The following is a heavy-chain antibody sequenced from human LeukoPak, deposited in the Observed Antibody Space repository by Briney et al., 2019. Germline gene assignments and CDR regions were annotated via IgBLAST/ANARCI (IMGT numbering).Heavy chain of an antibody. CDR1: GYTFTSYG. J-gene: IGHJ4*02. D-gene: IGHD1-26*01. CDR2: ISAYNGNT. V-gene: IGHV1-18*01. Sequence: GESLKISCKASGYTFTSYGISWVRQAPGQGLEWMGWISAYNGNTNYAQKLQGRVTMTTDTSTSTAYMELRSLRSDDTAVYYCASRGSISGRYDFDYWGQGTLVTVSS. CDR3: ASRGSISGRYDFDY.